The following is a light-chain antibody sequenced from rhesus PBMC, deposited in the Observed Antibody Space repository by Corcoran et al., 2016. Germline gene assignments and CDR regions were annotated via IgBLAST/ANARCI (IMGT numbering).Light chain of an antibody. Sequence: QAALNQPRSVSGSPGQSVTISCTGTSSDIGGYKYVSWYQQYPGTAPKLMIYEVSMRPSGVSDRFSGSKSGNTAALTISGLLVEDEADYYCYSYACSNTYIFGSGTRLSVL. CDR1: SSDIGGYKY. J-gene: IGLJ1*01. CDR3: YSYACSNTYI. CDR2: EVS. V-gene: IGLV2-32*02.